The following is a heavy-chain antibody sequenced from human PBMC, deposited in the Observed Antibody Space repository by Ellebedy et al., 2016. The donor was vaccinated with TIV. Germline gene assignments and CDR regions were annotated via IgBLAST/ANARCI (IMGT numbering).Heavy chain of an antibody. D-gene: IGHD1-14*01. CDR2: IKQDGSEK. V-gene: IGHV3-7*01. CDR1: GFTFSSYW. CDR3: ARNRAPDDI. J-gene: IGHJ3*02. Sequence: GGSLRLXXVVSGFTFSSYWMSWVRQAPGKGLEWVANIKQDGSEKYYVDSVKGRFTISRDNAKNSLYLQMNSLRAEDTAVYYCARNRAPDDIWGQGTMVTVSS.